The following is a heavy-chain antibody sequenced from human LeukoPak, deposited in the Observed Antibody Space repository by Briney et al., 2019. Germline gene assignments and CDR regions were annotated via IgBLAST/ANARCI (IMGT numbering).Heavy chain of an antibody. CDR3: ARGGYSSSWYQGRYYMDV. J-gene: IGHJ6*03. V-gene: IGHV3-21*01. D-gene: IGHD6-13*01. Sequence: GGSLRLSCAASGFTFSSYEMNWVRQTPGKGLEWVSSISSSSSYIYYADSVKGRFTISRDNAKNSLYLQMNSLRAEDTAVYYCARGGYSSSWYQGRYYMDVWGKGTTVTVSS. CDR1: GFTFSSYE. CDR2: ISSSSSYI.